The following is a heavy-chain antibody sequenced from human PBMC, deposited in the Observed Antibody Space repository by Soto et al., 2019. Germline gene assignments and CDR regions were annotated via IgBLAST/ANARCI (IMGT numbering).Heavy chain of an antibody. V-gene: IGHV4-31*03. CDR2: INYSGST. Sequence: SETLSLTCTVSGGSISSGGYYWSWIRQHPGKGLEWIGYINYSGSTYYNPSLKSRVTISVDTSDSQLSLKMSSVTAADTAVYYCARYYYDRSGYYGLDYWGQGTLVTVSS. J-gene: IGHJ4*02. CDR1: GGSISSGGYY. D-gene: IGHD3-22*01. CDR3: ARYYYDRSGYYGLDY.